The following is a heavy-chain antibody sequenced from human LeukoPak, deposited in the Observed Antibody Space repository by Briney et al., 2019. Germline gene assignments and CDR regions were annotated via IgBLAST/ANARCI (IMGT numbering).Heavy chain of an antibody. CDR3: AKARWLLADYYYYYMDV. J-gene: IGHJ6*03. CDR2: ISGAGGST. Sequence: GGSLRLSCAASGFTFSSYWMSWVRQAPGKGLEWVSAISGAGGSTYYPDSVKGRFTISRDNSKNTLYLQMNSLRAEDTAVYYCAKARWLLADYYYYYMDVWGKGTTVTVSS. V-gene: IGHV3-23*01. D-gene: IGHD3-22*01. CDR1: GFTFSSYW.